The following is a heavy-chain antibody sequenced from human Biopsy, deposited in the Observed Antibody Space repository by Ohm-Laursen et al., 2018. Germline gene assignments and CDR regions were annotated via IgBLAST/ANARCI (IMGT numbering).Heavy chain of an antibody. CDR2: IIPIFGTA. D-gene: IGHD1-1*01. CDR1: GGTFSSYA. CDR3: AKRGVERGRPLAY. Sequence: SSVKVSCKASGGTFSSYAISWVRQAPGQGLEWMGGIIPIFGTANYAQKFQGRVTITADESTSTAYMELSSLRSEDTAVYYCAKRGVERGRPLAYWGQGTLVTVSS. V-gene: IGHV1-69*01. J-gene: IGHJ4*02.